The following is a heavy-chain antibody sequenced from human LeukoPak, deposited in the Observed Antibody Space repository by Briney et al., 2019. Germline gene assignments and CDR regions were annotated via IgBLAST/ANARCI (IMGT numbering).Heavy chain of an antibody. V-gene: IGHV4-34*01. D-gene: IGHD1-26*01. J-gene: IGHJ6*03. CDR2: IDHSGST. CDR3: ARGRRASRIGRIYYYYMDV. Sequence: PSETLSLTCEVYGGSSSGYYWNWIRQPPGKGLEWIGEIDHSGSTNYHASLRSRVTISVDTSKTHFSLQLSSVTAADTAVYYCARGRRASRIGRIYYYYMDVCGKGTTVTVSS. CDR1: GGSSSGYY.